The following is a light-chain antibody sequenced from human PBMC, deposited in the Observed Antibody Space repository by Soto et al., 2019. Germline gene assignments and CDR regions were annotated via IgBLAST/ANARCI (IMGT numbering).Light chain of an antibody. CDR1: SSNIGAGYD. Sequence: QAVVTQPPSVSGAPGQRVTISFTGSSSNIGAGYDVHWYQQLPGTAPKLLIHGNSNRPSGVPDRFSGSKSGTSASLAITGLQAEDEADYYCQSYDSSLSGLVVFGGGTQLTVL. J-gene: IGLJ2*01. CDR3: QSYDSSLSGLVV. CDR2: GNS. V-gene: IGLV1-40*01.